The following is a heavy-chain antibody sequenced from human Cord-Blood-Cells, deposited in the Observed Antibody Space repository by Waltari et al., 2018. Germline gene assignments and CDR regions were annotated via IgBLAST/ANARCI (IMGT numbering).Heavy chain of an antibody. Sequence: QVQLVQSGAEVKKPGASVKVSCKASGYTFTGYYMHWVRQAPGQGLEWMGWINPNSGGTIDARKLQGRVTMTRDTSISTAYMELSRLRSDDTAVYYCARPLRFSTYWEGDGYMDVWGKGTTVTVSS. D-gene: IGHD4-17*01. V-gene: IGHV1-2*02. J-gene: IGHJ6*03. CDR1: GYTFTGYY. CDR3: ARPLRFSTYWEGDGYMDV. CDR2: INPNSGGT.